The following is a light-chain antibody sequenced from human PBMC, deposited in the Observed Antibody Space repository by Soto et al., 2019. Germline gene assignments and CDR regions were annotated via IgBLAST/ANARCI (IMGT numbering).Light chain of an antibody. J-gene: IGLJ2*01. CDR3: SSYTSSGTVV. V-gene: IGLV2-14*01. CDR1: SSDVGDYNY. CDR2: EVS. Sequence: QSALTQPASVSGSPGQSITISCTGTSSDVGDYNYVSWYQQQPDKAPKLMIYEVSNRPSGVSSRFSGSKSGNTASLTISGLQAEDEADYYCSSYTSSGTVVFGGGTKVTVL.